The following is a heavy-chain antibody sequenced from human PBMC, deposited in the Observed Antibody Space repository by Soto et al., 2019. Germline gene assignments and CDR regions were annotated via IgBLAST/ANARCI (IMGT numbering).Heavy chain of an antibody. CDR2: IYYSGST. V-gene: IGHV4-31*11. CDR1: GGSISSCGYY. D-gene: IGHD3-16*01. Sequence: SETLSLTCAVSGGSISSCGYYWSWIRQHPGKGLEWIGYIYYSGSTYYNPSLKSRVTISVDTSKNQFSLKLSSVTAADTAVYYCARAGNYVWSVISYWGQGTLVTVSS. J-gene: IGHJ4*02. CDR3: ARAGNYVWSVISY.